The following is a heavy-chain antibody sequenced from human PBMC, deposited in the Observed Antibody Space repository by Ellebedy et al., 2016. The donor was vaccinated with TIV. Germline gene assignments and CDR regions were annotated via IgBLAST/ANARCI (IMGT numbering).Heavy chain of an antibody. J-gene: IGHJ4*02. CDR2: IAHDGTVT. V-gene: IGHV3-30*18. Sequence: PGGSLRLSCAASGFTFSDYGMQWVRQAPGTGLEWVAVIAHDGTVTHYADSVKGRFPISRAKSTDTVFLQMNSLRDEDTAVYYWAKEATVRASSYFDHWGQGILVTVSS. CDR3: AKEATVRASSYFDH. CDR1: GFTFSDYG. D-gene: IGHD3-22*01.